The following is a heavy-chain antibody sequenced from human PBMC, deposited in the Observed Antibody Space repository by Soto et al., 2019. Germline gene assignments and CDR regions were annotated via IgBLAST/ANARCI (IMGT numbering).Heavy chain of an antibody. CDR3: ARLRVYCSSASFCLFKKHYPTAIYF. CDR2: IDPSDSYT. J-gene: IGHJ1*01. V-gene: IGHV5-10-1*01. D-gene: IGHD2-2*01. CDR1: GYSFTSYW. Sequence: GESLKICCKGSGYSFTSYWISWVRQMPGKGLEWMGRIDPSDSYTNYSPSFQGHVTISADKSISTAYLQWSSLKASDTAMYYCARLRVYCSSASFCLFKKHYPTAIYF.